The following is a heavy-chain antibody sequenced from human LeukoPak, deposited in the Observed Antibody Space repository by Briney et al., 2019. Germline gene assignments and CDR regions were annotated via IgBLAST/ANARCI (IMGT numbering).Heavy chain of an antibody. CDR1: GFTFSDYY. CDR3: ARLHVDIVATTPDY. CDR2: ISSSGSTI. V-gene: IGHV3-11*01. Sequence: GGSLRLSCAASGFTFSDYYISWIRQAPGKGLEWVSYISSSGSTIYYADSVKGRFTISRGNAKNSLYLQMNSLRAEDTAVYYCARLHVDIVATTPDYWGQGTLVTVSS. J-gene: IGHJ4*02. D-gene: IGHD5-12*01.